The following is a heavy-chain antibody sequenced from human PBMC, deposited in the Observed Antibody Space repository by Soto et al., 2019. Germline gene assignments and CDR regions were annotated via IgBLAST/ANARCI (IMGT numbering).Heavy chain of an antibody. V-gene: IGHV1-69*01. CDR3: AREQGGTTNCSRGSCYNPHAFDI. CDR1: GGTSSSYA. J-gene: IGHJ3*02. CDR2: IIPIFGTA. Sequence: QVQLVQSGAEVKKPGSSVKVSCKASGGTSSSYAISWVRQAPGQGLEWMGGIIPIFGTANYAQKFQGRVTITADESTSTAYMELSSLRSEDTAVYYCAREQGGTTNCSRGSCYNPHAFDIWGQGTMVTVSS. D-gene: IGHD2-15*01.